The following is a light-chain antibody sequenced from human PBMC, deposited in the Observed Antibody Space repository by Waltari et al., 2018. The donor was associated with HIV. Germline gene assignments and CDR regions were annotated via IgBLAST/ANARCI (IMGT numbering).Light chain of an antibody. V-gene: IGLV2-8*01. Sequence: QSALTQPPSASGSPGQSVTISCTGTSSDVGNYTYVSWSQQHPGHAPKLMIFEVSRRPSGVPHRFSGSKSGTTASLTVSGLQAEDEADYYCTSYGGINNYVVFGGGTKLTVL. J-gene: IGLJ2*01. CDR2: EVS. CDR1: SSDVGNYTY. CDR3: TSYGGINNYVV.